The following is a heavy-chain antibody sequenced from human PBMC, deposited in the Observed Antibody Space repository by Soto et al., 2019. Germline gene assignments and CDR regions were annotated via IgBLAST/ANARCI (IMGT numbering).Heavy chain of an antibody. CDR3: ASQGRGYVCSGGSCYSGSSDY. J-gene: IGHJ4*02. CDR2: ISSSSSTI. CDR1: GVTFSSYS. D-gene: IGHD2-15*01. V-gene: IGHV3-48*02. Sequence: HPGGSMRLSSAASGVTFSSYSMNWVRQAQGKGLEWVSYISSSSSTIYYADSVKGRFTVSRDNAKNSLYLQMNSLRDEDTAVYYCASQGRGYVCSGGSCYSGSSDYWGQGTLVTVSS.